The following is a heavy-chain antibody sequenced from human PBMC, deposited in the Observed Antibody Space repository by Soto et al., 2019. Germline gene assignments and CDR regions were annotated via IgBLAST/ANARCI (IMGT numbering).Heavy chain of an antibody. D-gene: IGHD6-19*01. J-gene: IGHJ4*02. CDR1: GYTFTGYY. Sequence: ASVKVSCKASGYTFTGYYMHWVRQAPGQGLEWMGWINPKSGGTNYAQKFQGWVTMTRDTSISTAYMELNSLQSEDTAVYFCTRGDYRSVWYIDYWGQGTLVTVSS. CDR2: INPKSGGT. CDR3: TRGDYRSVWYIDY. V-gene: IGHV1-2*04.